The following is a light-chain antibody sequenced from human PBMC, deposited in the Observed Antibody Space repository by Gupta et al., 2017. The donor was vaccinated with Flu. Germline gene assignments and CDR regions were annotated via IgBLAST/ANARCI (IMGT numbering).Light chain of an antibody. CDR2: SNN. J-gene: IGLJ3*02. V-gene: IGLV1-44*01. Sequence: QSVLTQPPSASGTPGQTVTISCSGSSSNIGSNTVNWYQQLPGTAPKRLIYSNNQRPSGVPDRFSGSKSGTSASLAISGLQSEDEADYYCAAWDDSLNGRWVFGGGTKLTVL. CDR1: SSNIGSNT. CDR3: AAWDDSLNGRWV.